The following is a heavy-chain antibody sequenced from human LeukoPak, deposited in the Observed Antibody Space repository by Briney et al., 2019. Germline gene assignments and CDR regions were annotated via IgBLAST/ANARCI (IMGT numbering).Heavy chain of an antibody. D-gene: IGHD3-10*01. CDR3: ARGRGL. V-gene: IGHV4-61*01. J-gene: IGHJ4*02. CDR1: GGSVSSDSHC. CDR2: IYHTGSA. Sequence: SETLSLTCTVSGGSVSSDSHCWSWIRQTPGKGLEWIGWIYHTGSANYNPSLKGRVTISVDTSKNQFFLKLNSVTAADTAVYYCARGRGLWGQGTLVTVSS.